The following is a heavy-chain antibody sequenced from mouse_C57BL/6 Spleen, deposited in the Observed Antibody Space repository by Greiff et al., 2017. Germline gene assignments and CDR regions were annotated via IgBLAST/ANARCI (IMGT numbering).Heavy chain of an antibody. CDR2: IYPSDSET. J-gene: IGHJ3*01. Sequence: VQLQQSGAELVRPGSSVKLSCKASGYTFTSYWMDWVKQRPGQGLEWIGNIYPSDSETHYNQKFKDKATLTVDKSSSTAYMQLSSLTSEDSAVYYCARTMVTTGAFAYWGQGTLVTVSA. V-gene: IGHV1-61*01. CDR3: ARTMVTTGAFAY. D-gene: IGHD2-2*01. CDR1: GYTFTSYW.